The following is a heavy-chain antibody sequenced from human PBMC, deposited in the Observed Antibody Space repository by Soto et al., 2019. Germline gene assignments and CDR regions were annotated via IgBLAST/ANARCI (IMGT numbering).Heavy chain of an antibody. J-gene: IGHJ4*02. CDR3: AREGINNYNEYYFDS. CDR2: ISGSGNYT. CDR1: GFTFSTYS. V-gene: IGHV3-21*01. Sequence: GGSLRLSCAASGFTFSTYSMNWDRQAPGKGLEWVSSISGSGNYTHYADFLRGRFTISRDNAKTSLYLQMNSLRAEDTAVYYCAREGINNYNEYYFDSWGQGTVVTVSS. D-gene: IGHD4-4*01.